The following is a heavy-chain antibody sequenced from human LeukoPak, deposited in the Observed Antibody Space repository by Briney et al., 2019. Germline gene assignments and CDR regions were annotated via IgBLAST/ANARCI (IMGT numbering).Heavy chain of an antibody. V-gene: IGHV4-39*07. CDR1: GGSISSSSYY. J-gene: IGHJ4*02. Sequence: SETLSLTCTVSGGSISSSSYYWGWIRQPPGKGLEWIGSIYYSGSTYYNPSLKSRVTISVDTSKNQFSLKLSSVTAADTAVYYCARARLGSGWTGNFDYWGQGTLVTVSS. CDR2: IYYSGST. CDR3: ARARLGSGWTGNFDY. D-gene: IGHD6-19*01.